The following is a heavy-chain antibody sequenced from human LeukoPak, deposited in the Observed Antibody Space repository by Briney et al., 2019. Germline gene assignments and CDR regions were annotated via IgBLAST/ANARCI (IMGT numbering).Heavy chain of an antibody. D-gene: IGHD4-23*01. V-gene: IGHV3-48*03. Sequence: GGSLRLSCAASGFTFSSYEMNWVRQAPGEGLEWVSYISSSGSTIYYADSVKGRFTISRDNAKNSLYLQMNSLRAEDTAVYYCARAVGQLDAFDIWGQGQWSPSLQ. CDR2: ISSSGSTI. J-gene: IGHJ3*02. CDR3: ARAVGQLDAFDI. CDR1: GFTFSSYE.